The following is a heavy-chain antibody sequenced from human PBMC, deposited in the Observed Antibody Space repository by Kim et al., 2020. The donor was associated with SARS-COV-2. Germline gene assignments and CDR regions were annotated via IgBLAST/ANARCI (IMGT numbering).Heavy chain of an antibody. V-gene: IGHV3-48*02. Sequence: KGRFTISRDNAKNSLYLQMNSRRDEDTAVYYCARDSSLVTMIVVVRRGMDVWGQGTTVTVSS. CDR3: ARDSSLVTMIVVVRRGMDV. J-gene: IGHJ6*02. D-gene: IGHD3-22*01.